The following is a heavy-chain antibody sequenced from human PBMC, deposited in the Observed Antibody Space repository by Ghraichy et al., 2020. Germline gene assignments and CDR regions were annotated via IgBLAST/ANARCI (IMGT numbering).Heavy chain of an antibody. CDR3: ARDYYDYVWGSYRYLDY. D-gene: IGHD3-16*02. CDR2: ISAYNGNT. V-gene: IGHV1-18*01. CDR1: GYTFTSYG. J-gene: IGHJ4*02. Sequence: ASEVSCKASGYTFTSYGISWVRQAPGQGLEWMGWISAYNGNTNYAQKLQGRVTMTTDTSTSTAYMELRSLRSDDTAVYYCARDYYDYVWGSYRYLDYWGQGTLVTVSS.